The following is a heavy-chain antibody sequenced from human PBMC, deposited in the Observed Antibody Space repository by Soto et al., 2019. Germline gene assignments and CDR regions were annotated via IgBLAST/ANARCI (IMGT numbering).Heavy chain of an antibody. D-gene: IGHD3-10*01. Sequence: SETLSLTCAVYGGSFSGYYWSWIRQPPGKGLEWIGEINHSGSTNYNPSLKSRVTISVDTSKNQFSLKLSSVTAADTAVYYCERESVVGGVQRVYYYYYMDGWGKGTTVTVSS. V-gene: IGHV4-34*01. CDR3: ERESVVGGVQRVYYYYYMDG. CDR2: INHSGST. CDR1: GGSFSGYY. J-gene: IGHJ6*03.